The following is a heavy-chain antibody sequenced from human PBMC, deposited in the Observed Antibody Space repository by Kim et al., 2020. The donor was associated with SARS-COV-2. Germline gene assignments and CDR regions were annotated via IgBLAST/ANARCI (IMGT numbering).Heavy chain of an antibody. Sequence: STYYNPSLKSRVTISVDTSKNQFSLKLSSVTAADTAVYYCARSKLELPFYWGQGTLVTVSS. CDR3: ARSKLELPFY. CDR2: ST. D-gene: IGHD1-7*01. V-gene: IGHV4-39*01. J-gene: IGHJ4*02.